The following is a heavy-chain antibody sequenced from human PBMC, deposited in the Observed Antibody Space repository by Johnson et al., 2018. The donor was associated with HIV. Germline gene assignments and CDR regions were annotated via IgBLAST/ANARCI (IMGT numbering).Heavy chain of an antibody. V-gene: IGHV3-30*01. D-gene: IGHD6-13*01. J-gene: IGHJ3*02. CDR3: ARRKIAAAGRDAFDI. Sequence: VKGRFTISRDNSKNTLYLQMNSLRAEDTAVYYCARRKIAAAGRDAFDIWGQGTMVTVSS.